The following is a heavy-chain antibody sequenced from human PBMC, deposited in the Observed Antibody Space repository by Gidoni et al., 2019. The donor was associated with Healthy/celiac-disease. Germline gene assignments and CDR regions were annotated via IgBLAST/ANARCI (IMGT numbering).Heavy chain of an antibody. V-gene: IGHV1-69*04. CDR2: IIPILGIA. Sequence: QVQLVQSGAEVKKPGSSVKVSCKASGGTFSSYAISWVRQAPGQGLEWMGRIIPILGIANYAQKFQGRVTITADKSTSTAYMELSSLRSEDTAVYYCARDGYGDSPGAEFDYWGQGTLVTVSS. CDR1: GGTFSSYA. D-gene: IGHD4-17*01. CDR3: ARDGYGDSPGAEFDY. J-gene: IGHJ4*02.